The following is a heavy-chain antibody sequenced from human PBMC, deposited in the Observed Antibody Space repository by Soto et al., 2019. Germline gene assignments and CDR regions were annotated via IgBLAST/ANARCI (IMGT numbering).Heavy chain of an antibody. CDR1: GFTFSSYA. V-gene: IGHV3-23*01. D-gene: IGHD2-15*01. CDR3: AKDRGGSRPYYFDY. J-gene: IGHJ4*02. CDR2: MSASGGST. Sequence: EVQLLESGGGLVQPGGSLRLSCAASGFTFSSYAMSWVRQAPGEGLEWVAGMSASGGSTYNADSVKGRFTISRDNSKNTLHLQMTGLRAEDTAVYYCAKDRGGSRPYYFDYWGQGTLVTVSS.